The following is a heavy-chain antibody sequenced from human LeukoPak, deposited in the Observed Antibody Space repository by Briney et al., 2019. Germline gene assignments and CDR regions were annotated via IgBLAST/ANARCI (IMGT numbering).Heavy chain of an antibody. J-gene: IGHJ4*02. CDR3: ARDVDTATDQINDY. CDR2: VSTYNGNT. D-gene: IGHD5-18*01. V-gene: IGHV1-18*04. Sequence: DSVKVSCKASGYTFTSHGISWVRQAPGQGLEWMGWVSTYNGNTNYVPKYQGRVTMTTDTSTSTAYMELRSLRSDDTAVYYCARDVDTATDQINDYWGQGTLVTVSS. CDR1: GYTFTSHG.